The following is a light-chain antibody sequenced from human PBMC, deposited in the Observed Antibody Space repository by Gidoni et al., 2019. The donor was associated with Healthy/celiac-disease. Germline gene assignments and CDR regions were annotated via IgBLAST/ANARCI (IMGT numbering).Light chain of an antibody. Sequence: QSALTQPPSASGSPGQSVTISCTGTSGDAGAYNYVSWYQQHPGKAPKLMIYEVSKRPSGVPDRFSGSKSGNTASLTVSGLQAEDEADYYCSSYAGSNNPMFGGGTKLTVL. CDR3: SSYAGSNNPM. CDR2: EVS. J-gene: IGLJ3*02. CDR1: SGDAGAYNY. V-gene: IGLV2-8*01.